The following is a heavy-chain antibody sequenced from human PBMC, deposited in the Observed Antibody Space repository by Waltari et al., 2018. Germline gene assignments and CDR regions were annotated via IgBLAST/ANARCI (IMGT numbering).Heavy chain of an antibody. CDR2: IIPIYGTP. Sequence: QVHLVQAGAEVRKPGSSVKVSCEASGGTFGPYASSWVRQAPGQGLEWMGGIIPIYGTPNYAQKFQGRVNVAADELTTTAYMELSSLRSDDTAVYYCAKRIVGGPFDVWGQGTMVTVSS. J-gene: IGHJ3*01. V-gene: IGHV1-69*12. D-gene: IGHD1-26*01. CDR1: GGTFGPYA. CDR3: AKRIVGGPFDV.